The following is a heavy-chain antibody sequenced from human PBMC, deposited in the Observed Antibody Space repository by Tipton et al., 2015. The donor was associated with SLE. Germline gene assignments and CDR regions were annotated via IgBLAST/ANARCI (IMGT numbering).Heavy chain of an antibody. D-gene: IGHD4-17*01. Sequence: GSLRLSCAASGFTFRSYDMYWVRQVTGKGLEWVSAIGTAGDTYYPDSVKGRFTISRENAKNSVYLHMNSLRAEDTAIYYCAGGPDYGPEFDYWGQGTLVTVSS. CDR1: GFTFRSYD. V-gene: IGHV3-13*01. CDR3: AGGPDYGPEFDY. CDR2: IGTAGDT. J-gene: IGHJ4*02.